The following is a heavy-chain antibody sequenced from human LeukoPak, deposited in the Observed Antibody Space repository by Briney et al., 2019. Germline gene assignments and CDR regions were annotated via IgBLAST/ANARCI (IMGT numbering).Heavy chain of an antibody. CDR2: IKRDGSEK. Sequence: GGSLRLSCAASGLIFSSYWMSWVRQAPGKGLEWVANIKRDGSEKYYVDSVEGRFTISRDNAENSLYLQMNSLRDEDTALYYCARGHYGMEVWGQGTTVTVSS. CDR3: ARGHYGMEV. J-gene: IGHJ6*02. CDR1: GLIFSSYW. V-gene: IGHV3-7*01.